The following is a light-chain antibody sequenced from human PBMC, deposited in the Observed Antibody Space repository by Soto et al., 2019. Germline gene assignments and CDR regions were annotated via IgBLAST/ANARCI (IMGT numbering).Light chain of an antibody. Sequence: TQYTAPLYVSPGASVTLYCRASQTISSNLAWYQHKPGQAPKLLIYGASSRATGIPDRFSGSGSGTDFTLTISRLEPEDFAVYDCQQYGSSSWTFGQGTKVDIK. V-gene: IGKV3-20*01. CDR3: QQYGSSSWT. J-gene: IGKJ1*01. CDR1: QTISSN. CDR2: GAS.